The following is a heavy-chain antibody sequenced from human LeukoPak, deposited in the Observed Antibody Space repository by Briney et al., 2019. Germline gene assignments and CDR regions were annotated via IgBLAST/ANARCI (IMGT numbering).Heavy chain of an antibody. D-gene: IGHD3-22*01. V-gene: IGHV3-23*01. CDR3: AKPGRYYDSSGYYPFDY. CDR1: GFTYSSYA. CDR2: LSGSGGST. Sequence: GGSLRLSCAASGFTYSSYAMSWVRQAPEKGLVWVSALSGSGGSTYYADSVKGRFTISRDNSKNTLYLQMNSLRAEDTGVYYCAKPGRYYDSSGYYPFDYWGQGTLVTVSS. J-gene: IGHJ4*02.